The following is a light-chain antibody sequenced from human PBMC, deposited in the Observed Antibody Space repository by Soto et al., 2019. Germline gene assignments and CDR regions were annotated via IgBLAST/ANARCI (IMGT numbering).Light chain of an antibody. CDR1: KNDIGSSDY. Sequence: QSDLTQPASVSASPGQSITISCTGGKNDIGSSDYVSWYQQHPGKAPKLIIYGVSNRPSGTSDRFSGSKSGNTASLTISGLQADDEADYYCSSSTSSNTLVFGGGTQLTVL. CDR3: SSSTSSNTLV. V-gene: IGLV2-14*01. J-gene: IGLJ7*01. CDR2: GVS.